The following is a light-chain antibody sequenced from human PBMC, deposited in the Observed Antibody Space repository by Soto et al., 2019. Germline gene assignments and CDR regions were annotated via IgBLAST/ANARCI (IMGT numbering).Light chain of an antibody. V-gene: IGKV3-20*01. CDR2: GAS. CDR1: QSVTGSY. Sequence: EIVLTQSPGTLSLSPGDRATLSCRASQSVTGSYLAWYQHKPGQAPSLLIYGASSRAPGIPNRFSGSGSVTDFTLTISGLEPEDFAVYYCQQYGTSPRSFGQGTKVEIK. J-gene: IGKJ1*01. CDR3: QQYGTSPRS.